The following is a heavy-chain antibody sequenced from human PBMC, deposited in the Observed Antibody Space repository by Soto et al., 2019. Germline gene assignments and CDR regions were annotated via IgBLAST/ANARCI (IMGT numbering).Heavy chain of an antibody. Sequence: QLQLQESGSGLVKPSQTLSLTCAVSGGSISSGGYSWRWIRQPPGKGLEWIGYIYHSGSTYYNPSRKSRVTISVDRSKNQFPLKLSSVAAADTAVYYCARVPGPGGQGTLVTVSS. J-gene: IGHJ5*02. CDR3: ARVPGP. CDR1: GGSISSGGYS. D-gene: IGHD3-10*01. CDR2: IYHSGST. V-gene: IGHV4-30-2*01.